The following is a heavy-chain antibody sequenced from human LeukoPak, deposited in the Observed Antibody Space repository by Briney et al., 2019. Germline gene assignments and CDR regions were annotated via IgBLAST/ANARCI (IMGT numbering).Heavy chain of an antibody. CDR1: GGSISNYY. J-gene: IGHJ2*01. CDR2: IYYSGST. CDR3: ARGGWSLDL. Sequence: SETLSLTCTVSGGSISNYYWSRIRQPPGKGLEWIGYIYYSGSTNYNSSLKSRVTISVDTSKNQFSLKLSSVTAADTAVYYCARGGWSLDLWGRGTLVTVSS. V-gene: IGHV4-59*01. D-gene: IGHD1-26*01.